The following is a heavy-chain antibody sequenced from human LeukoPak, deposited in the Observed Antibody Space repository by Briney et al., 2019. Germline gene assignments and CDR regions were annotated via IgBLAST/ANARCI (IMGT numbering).Heavy chain of an antibody. Sequence: GKSLRLSCAASGFTFSSHALHWVRQAPGKGLEWVAVISYDSSNEWYRDSVKGRFTISRDNSRSTLFLQMNRLTPEDTAVYYCARDRHYGDPHHLDYWGQGTLVTVSS. D-gene: IGHD4-17*01. V-gene: IGHV3-30-3*01. CDR2: ISYDSSNE. CDR3: ARDRHYGDPHHLDY. J-gene: IGHJ4*02. CDR1: GFTFSSHA.